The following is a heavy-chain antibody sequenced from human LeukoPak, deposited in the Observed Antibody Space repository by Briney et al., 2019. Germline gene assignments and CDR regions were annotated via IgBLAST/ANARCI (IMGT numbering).Heavy chain of an antibody. CDR2: ITGNGGRA. Sequence: PGGSLRLSCAASGLTFNNYAMTWVRQAPGKGLEWVSSITGNGGRAVYTDSVKGRFTISRDNSKNTLFLHMNSLRVEDTASYFCKTDANGEYNRAFGPWGQGTLVTVSS. D-gene: IGHD1-14*01. CDR3: KTDANGEYNRAFGP. J-gene: IGHJ5*02. CDR1: GLTFNNYA. V-gene: IGHV3-23*01.